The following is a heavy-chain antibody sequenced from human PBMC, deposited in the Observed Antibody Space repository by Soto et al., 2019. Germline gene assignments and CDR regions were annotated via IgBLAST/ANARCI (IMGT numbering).Heavy chain of an antibody. D-gene: IGHD4-17*01. Sequence: GGSLRLSCAASGFTFSSYGMHWVRQAPGKGLEWVAVIWYDGSNKYYADSVKGRFTISRDNSKNTLYLQMNSLRAEDTAVYYCARFWDDYGVVLFDYWGQGTLVTVSS. V-gene: IGHV3-33*01. CDR1: GFTFSSYG. CDR3: ARFWDDYGVVLFDY. CDR2: IWYDGSNK. J-gene: IGHJ4*02.